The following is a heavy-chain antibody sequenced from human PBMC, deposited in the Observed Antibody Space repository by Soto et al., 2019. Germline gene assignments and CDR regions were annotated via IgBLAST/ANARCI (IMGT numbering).Heavy chain of an antibody. D-gene: IGHD3-10*01. V-gene: IGHV3-33*08. CDR2: IWRDGDNK. CDR1: GFSFRDHG. CDR3: ARDLDVIALRGVITGPDY. Sequence: QVQLVESGGGVVQPGTSLRLSCTASGFSFRDHGMHWVRQTPGKGLEWVAVIWRDGDNKHYLDSVKGRFTISRDNSKNTLYLQMSSLRAEDTAVYYCARDLDVIALRGVITGPDYWGQGTLVTVSS. J-gene: IGHJ4*02.